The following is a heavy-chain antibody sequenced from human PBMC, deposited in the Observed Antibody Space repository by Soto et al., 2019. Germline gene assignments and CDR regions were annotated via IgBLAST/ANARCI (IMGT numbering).Heavy chain of an antibody. CDR1: GLNFSSYL. Sequence: PGGPTTLARAAAGLNFSSYLMHQVRLAPGKELECLPRINTDGSTTHNADSAKGRLTISTDNAKNTLYLQMNSLREEDTAVYYCAREGYSYGYGYYYYNGMDVWGQGSTVTVSS. CDR2: INTDGSTT. CDR3: AREGYSYGYGYYYYNGMDV. D-gene: IGHD5-18*01. V-gene: IGHV3-74*01. J-gene: IGHJ6*02.